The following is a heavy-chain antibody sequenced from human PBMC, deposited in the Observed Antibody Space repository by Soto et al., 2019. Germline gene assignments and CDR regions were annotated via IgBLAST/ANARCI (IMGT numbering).Heavy chain of an antibody. CDR1: GFTFSSYA. CDR2: ISGSGGST. D-gene: IGHD6-19*01. J-gene: IGHJ4*02. CDR3: ATAEYQLRGKRYSSGWYGDY. Sequence: PGGSLRLSCAASGFTFSSYAMSWVRQAPGKGLEWVSAISGSGGSTYYADSVKGRFTISRDNSKNTLYLQMNSLGAEDTAVYYCATAEYQLRGKRYSSGWYGDYWGQGTLVTVSS. V-gene: IGHV3-23*01.